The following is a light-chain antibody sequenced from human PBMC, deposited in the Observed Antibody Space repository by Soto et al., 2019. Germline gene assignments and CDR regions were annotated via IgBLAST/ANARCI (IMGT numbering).Light chain of an antibody. CDR3: QQYGYSSYT. CDR1: QSISTNF. J-gene: IGKJ2*01. CDR2: GAS. V-gene: IGKV3-20*01. Sequence: ETVLTQSPGTLSLSPGERATLSCRASQSISTNFLAWYQHKPDQAPRLLIFGASRRATGIPDRFSGSGSGTDFTLTISRLEPEDFAVYYCQQYGYSSYTFGQGTRLEIK.